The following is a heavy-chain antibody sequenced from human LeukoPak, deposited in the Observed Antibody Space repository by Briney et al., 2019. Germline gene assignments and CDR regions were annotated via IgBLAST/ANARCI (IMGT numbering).Heavy chain of an antibody. CDR2: TRNKANSYTT. V-gene: IGHV3-72*01. D-gene: IGHD3-22*01. J-gene: IGHJ4*02. CDR1: GFACSDHY. CDR3: ARAFYFDSSTYYWDY. Sequence: PGGSLRLSCAASGFACSDHYMDWVRQAPGRGLEWVGRTRNKANSYTTEYAASVKGRFTISRDDSKNSLHLQMNSLQTEDTAVYYCARAFYFDSSTYYWDYWGQGTLVTVSS.